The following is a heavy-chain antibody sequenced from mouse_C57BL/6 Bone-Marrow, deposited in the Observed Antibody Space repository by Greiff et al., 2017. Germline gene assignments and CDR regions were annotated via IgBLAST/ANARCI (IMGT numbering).Heavy chain of an antibody. CDR1: GFTFSDYG. D-gene: IGHD2-4*01. CDR3: ARGDDYDPLDY. V-gene: IGHV5-17*01. Sequence: EVKVVESGGGLVKPGGSLKLSCAASGFTFSDYGMHWVRQAPEKGLEWVAYISSGSSTIYYADTVKGRFTISRDNAKNTLFLQMTSLRSEDTAMYYCARGDDYDPLDYWGQGTSVTVSS. CDR2: ISSGSSTI. J-gene: IGHJ4*01.